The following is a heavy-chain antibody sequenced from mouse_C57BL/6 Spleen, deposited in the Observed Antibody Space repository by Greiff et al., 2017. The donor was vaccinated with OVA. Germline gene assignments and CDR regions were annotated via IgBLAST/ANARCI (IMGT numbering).Heavy chain of an antibody. D-gene: IGHD6-5*01. CDR2: ISYDGSN. Sequence: EVQLQQSGPGLVKPSQSLSLTCSVTGYSITSGYYWNWIRQFPGNKLEWMGYISYDGSNNYNPSLKNRISITRDTSKNQFFLKLNSVTTEDTATYYCASAPYAVYWYFDVWGTGTTVTVSS. CDR3: ASAPYAVYWYFDV. CDR1: GYSITSGYY. J-gene: IGHJ1*03. V-gene: IGHV3-6*01.